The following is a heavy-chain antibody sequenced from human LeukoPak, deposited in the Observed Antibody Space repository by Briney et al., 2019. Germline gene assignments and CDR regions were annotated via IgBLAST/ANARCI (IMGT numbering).Heavy chain of an antibody. CDR1: GGSISSFY. V-gene: IGHV4-59*01. J-gene: IGHJ4*02. CDR3: ARMYYYDSSGYYPDY. CDR2: IYYSGNT. Sequence: SETLSLTCTVSGGSISSFYWNWLRQPPGKGLEWIGYIYYSGNTNYNPSLKSRVTISVDTSKNQFSLKLSSVTAADTAVYYCARMYYYDSSGYYPDYWGQGTLVTVSS. D-gene: IGHD3-22*01.